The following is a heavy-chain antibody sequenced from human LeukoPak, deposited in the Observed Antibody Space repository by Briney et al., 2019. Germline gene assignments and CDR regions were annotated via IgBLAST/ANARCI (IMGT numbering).Heavy chain of an antibody. V-gene: IGHV1-2*02. Sequence: ASVKVSCKASGYTFTGYYMHWVRPAPGQGLEWMGWINPNSGGTNYAQKFQGRVTMTRDTSISTAYMELGRLRSDDTAVYYCALGDTGILPFDYWSQGTLVTVSS. D-gene: IGHD3-10*01. J-gene: IGHJ4*02. CDR3: ALGDTGILPFDY. CDR1: GYTFTGYY. CDR2: INPNSGGT.